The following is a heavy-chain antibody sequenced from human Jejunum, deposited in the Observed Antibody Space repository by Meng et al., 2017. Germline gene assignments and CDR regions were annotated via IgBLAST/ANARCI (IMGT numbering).Heavy chain of an antibody. Sequence: QLLLQESGPGLVKPSGTLSLTCTVSGDSITTNTYWSWVRQSPEKGLEWIGQIDHRGSPYYNPSLKSRVTMSVDKSKSQVSLQLTSVTAADTAVYYCAKHGGYYQHYWGQGTLVTVSS. J-gene: IGHJ4*02. CDR1: GDSITTNTY. D-gene: IGHD3-22*01. V-gene: IGHV4-4*02. CDR3: AKHGGYYQHY. CDR2: IDHRGSP.